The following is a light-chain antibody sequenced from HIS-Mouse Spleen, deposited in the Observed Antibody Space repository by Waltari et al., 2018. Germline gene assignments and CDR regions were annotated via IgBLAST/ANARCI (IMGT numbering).Light chain of an antibody. J-gene: IGLJ2*01. CDR3: QVWDSSSDHNVV. CDR2: DDS. V-gene: IGLV3-21*02. Sequence: SYVLTQPPSVSVAPGQTARITCGGNNIGSKSVHWYQQKPGQAPVLVVYDDSDRPSGTPGRFSGSNSGNTATLTISRVEAGDEADYYCQVWDSSSDHNVVFGGGTKLTVL. CDR1: NIGSKS.